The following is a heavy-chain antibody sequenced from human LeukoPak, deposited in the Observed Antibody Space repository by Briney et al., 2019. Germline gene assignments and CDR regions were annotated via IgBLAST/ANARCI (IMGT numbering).Heavy chain of an antibody. V-gene: IGHV3-48*03. CDR1: GFTFSSYE. CDR2: TSSSGSTI. D-gene: IGHD2-15*01. CDR3: ARVPTVGSGGYQFDY. J-gene: IGHJ4*02. Sequence: QPGGSLRLSCAASGFTFSSYEMNWVRQAPGKGLEWVSYTSSSGSTIYYADSVKGRFTISRDNAKKSLYLQTNSLRAEDTAVYYCARVPTVGSGGYQFDYWGQGTLVTVSS.